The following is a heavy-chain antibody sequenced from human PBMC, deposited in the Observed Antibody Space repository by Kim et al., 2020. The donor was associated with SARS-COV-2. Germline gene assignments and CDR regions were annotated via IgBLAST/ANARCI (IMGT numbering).Heavy chain of an antibody. CDR2: ISSSGSTI. CDR1: GFTFSSYE. V-gene: IGHV3-48*03. J-gene: IGHJ6*02. Sequence: SLKISCAASGFTFSSYEMNWVRQAPGKGLEWVSYISSSGSTIYYADSVKGRFTISRDNAKNSLYLQMNSLRAEDTAVYYCARDIVATIDYYYYYYGMDVWGQGTTVTVSS. D-gene: IGHD5-12*01. CDR3: ARDIVATIDYYYYYYGMDV.